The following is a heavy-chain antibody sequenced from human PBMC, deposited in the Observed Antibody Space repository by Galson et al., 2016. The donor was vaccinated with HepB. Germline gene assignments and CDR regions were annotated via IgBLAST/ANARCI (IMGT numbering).Heavy chain of an antibody. D-gene: IGHD3-9*01. J-gene: IGHJ4*02. CDR3: AKNDFLAGYSAFGY. V-gene: IGHV3-30*18. Sequence: SLRLSCAASGFTFSNYGMHWVRQAPGKGLEWVAVISYDGRNKYYADSVKGRFTISRESSKNTLYLRMNSRRADDTAVYYCAKNDFLAGYSAFGYWGQGTLVTVSS. CDR2: ISYDGRNK. CDR1: GFTFSNYG.